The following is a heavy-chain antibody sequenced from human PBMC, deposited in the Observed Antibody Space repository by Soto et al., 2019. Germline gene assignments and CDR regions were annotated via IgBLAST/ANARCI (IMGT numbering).Heavy chain of an antibody. D-gene: IGHD2-15*01. CDR2: ISTTSFTI. J-gene: IGHJ4*02. V-gene: IGHV3-48*02. CDR1: GFSFSTYD. Sequence: PGGSLRLSCVASGFSFSTYDMDWVRQAPGKAPEWIAHISTTSFTIYYADSVKGRFTISRDNVRNSLYLEMKSLRDEDTAVYYYERDRCLDGSCYSASDFWGQGIQVTVSS. CDR3: ERDRCLDGSCYSASDF.